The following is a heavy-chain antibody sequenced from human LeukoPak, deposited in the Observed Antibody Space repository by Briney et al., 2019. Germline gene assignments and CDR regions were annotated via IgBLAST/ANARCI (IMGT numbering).Heavy chain of an antibody. Sequence: GESLKISCKGSGYSFTSYWIGWVRQMPGKGLEWMGIIYPGDSDTRYSPSFQGQVTISADKSINAAYLQWSSLKASDTALYYCARHVVMATGRYLDYWGQGTLVTVSS. D-gene: IGHD3-16*01. CDR2: IYPGDSDT. CDR3: ARHVVMATGRYLDY. J-gene: IGHJ4*02. V-gene: IGHV5-51*01. CDR1: GYSFTSYW.